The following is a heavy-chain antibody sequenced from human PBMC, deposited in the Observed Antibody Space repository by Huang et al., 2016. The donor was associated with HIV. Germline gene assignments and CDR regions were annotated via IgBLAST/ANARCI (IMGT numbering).Heavy chain of an antibody. V-gene: IGHV1-69*13. CDR2: IIPILGTE. J-gene: IGHJ4*02. CDR3: ARARGYYDSSVSYYFDY. CDR1: GGTFSSYA. D-gene: IGHD3-22*01. Sequence: QVQLVQSGAEVKKPGSSVKVSCKASGGTFSSYAISWVRQAPGQGLEWMGGIIPILGTENDAQKFQGRVTITADESTSTAYMELSSLRSEDTAVYYCARARGYYDSSVSYYFDYWGQGTLVTVSS.